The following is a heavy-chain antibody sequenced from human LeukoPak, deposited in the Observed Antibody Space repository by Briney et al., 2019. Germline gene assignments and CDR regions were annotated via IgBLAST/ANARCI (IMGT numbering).Heavy chain of an antibody. CDR2: ISGSGGST. J-gene: IGHJ6*02. CDR1: GFTVSSNY. Sequence: GGSLRLSCAASGFTVSSNYMSWVRQAPGKGLEWVSAISGSGGSTYYADSVKGRFTISRDNSKNTLYLQMNSLRAEDTAVYYCAKDHPLDYYYGMDVWGQGTTVTVSS. CDR3: AKDHPLDYYYGMDV. V-gene: IGHV3-23*01.